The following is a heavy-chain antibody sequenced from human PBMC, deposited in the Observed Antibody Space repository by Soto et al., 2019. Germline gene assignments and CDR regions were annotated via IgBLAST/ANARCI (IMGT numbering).Heavy chain of an antibody. V-gene: IGHV3-30-3*01. J-gene: IGHJ4*02. Sequence: HPGGSLRLSCAASGFTFSSYAMHWVRQAPGKGLEWVAVISYDGSNKYYADSVKGRFTISRDNSKNTLYLQMNSLRAEDTAVYYCARRDIVVVVAAFGYWGQGTLVTVSS. CDR2: ISYDGSNK. D-gene: IGHD2-15*01. CDR3: ARRDIVVVVAAFGY. CDR1: GFTFSSYA.